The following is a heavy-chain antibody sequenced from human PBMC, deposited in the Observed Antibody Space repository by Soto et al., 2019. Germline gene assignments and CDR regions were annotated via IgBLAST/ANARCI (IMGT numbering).Heavy chain of an antibody. CDR1: GFTFSSYG. Sequence: GGSLRLSCAASGFTFSSYGMHWVRQAPGKGLEWVAVIWYDGSNKYYADSVKGRFTISRDNSKNTLYLQMNSLRAEDTAVYYCARARRDMLVVVAATGYYFDYWGQGTQVTVSS. V-gene: IGHV3-33*01. J-gene: IGHJ4*02. CDR3: ARARRDMLVVVAATGYYFDY. D-gene: IGHD2-15*01. CDR2: IWYDGSNK.